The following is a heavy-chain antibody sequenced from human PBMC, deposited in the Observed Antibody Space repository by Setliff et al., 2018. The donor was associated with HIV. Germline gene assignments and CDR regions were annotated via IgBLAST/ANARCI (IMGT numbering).Heavy chain of an antibody. CDR3: ARVKGVYCSSVSCYPSWFDP. J-gene: IGHJ5*02. CDR1: GGSISSNSYY. D-gene: IGHD2-2*01. V-gene: IGHV4-39*01. Sequence: SETLSLTCTVSGGSISSNSYYWGWIRQPPGKGLEWIGSIYYGGSTYYNPSLRSRVTISVDTSKTQFSLNLSSVTAADTAVYYCARVKGVYCSSVSCYPSWFDPWGQGTLVTVSS. CDR2: IYYGGST.